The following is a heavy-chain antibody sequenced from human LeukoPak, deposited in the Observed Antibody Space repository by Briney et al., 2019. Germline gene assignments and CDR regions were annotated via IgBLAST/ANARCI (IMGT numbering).Heavy chain of an antibody. J-gene: IGHJ4*02. D-gene: IGHD5-18*01. CDR3: ARPQGGRQLWLHFDY. CDR1: GFTFSRYA. V-gene: IGHV3-30-3*01. Sequence: PGGSLRLSCAASGFTFSRYALHWVRQAPGKGLEWVAVISYDGNNKYYADSVKGRFTISRDNSKNTLYLQMNSLRAEDTAVYYCARPQGGRQLWLHFDYWGQGTLVTVSS. CDR2: ISYDGNNK.